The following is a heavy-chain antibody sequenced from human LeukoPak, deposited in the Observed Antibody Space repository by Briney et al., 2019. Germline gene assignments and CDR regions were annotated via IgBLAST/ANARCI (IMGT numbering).Heavy chain of an antibody. CDR2: INWNSGSI. D-gene: IGHD5-18*01. J-gene: IGHJ4*02. Sequence: GRSLRLSCAASGFTFDDYAMHWVRQAPGKGLEWVSCINWNSGSIAYADSVKGRFTVSRDNAKNSLHLQMNSLRVEDTALYYCAKDSGYSYEQFDYWGQGTLVTVSS. CDR3: AKDSGYSYEQFDY. CDR1: GFTFDDYA. V-gene: IGHV3-9*01.